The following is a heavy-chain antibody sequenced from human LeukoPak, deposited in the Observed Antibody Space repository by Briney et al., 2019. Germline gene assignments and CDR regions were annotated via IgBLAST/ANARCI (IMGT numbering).Heavy chain of an antibody. V-gene: IGHV4-59*01. Sequence: PSETLSLTCTVSGDSISNYNWNWIRRPPEKGLEWLGYIYYRGNTNYNPSLKSRLTVSADTSKSQFSLRVSSVTAADTAVYYCARARTRGNNWYFDYWGQGTLVTVSS. CDR3: ARARTRGNNWYFDY. CDR1: GDSISNYN. D-gene: IGHD1-1*01. CDR2: IYYRGNT. J-gene: IGHJ4*02.